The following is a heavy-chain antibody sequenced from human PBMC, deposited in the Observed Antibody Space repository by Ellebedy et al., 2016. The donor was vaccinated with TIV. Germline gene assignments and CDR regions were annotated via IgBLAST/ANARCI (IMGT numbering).Heavy chain of an antibody. Sequence: SETLSLTXTVSGGSISHYYWSWIRQPPGKGLEWIGYISYSGSTNYNPSLKTRLTISVDTSKNQFSLKVSSVTAADTAVYYCARDQGDGYNENWGQGTLVTVSS. D-gene: IGHD5-24*01. J-gene: IGHJ4*02. V-gene: IGHV4-59*01. CDR3: ARDQGDGYNEN. CDR2: ISYSGST. CDR1: GGSISHYY.